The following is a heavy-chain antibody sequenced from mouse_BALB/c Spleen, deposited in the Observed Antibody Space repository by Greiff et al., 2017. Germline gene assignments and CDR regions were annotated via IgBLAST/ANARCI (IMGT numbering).Heavy chain of an antibody. Sequence: VQLQQSGAELVRPGASVKLSCKASGYSFTSYWMHWVKQRPGQGLEWIGYINPSTGYTEYNQKFKDKATLTADKSSSTAYMQLSSLTSEDSAVYYCASPNWDGFAYWGQGTLVTVSA. CDR2: INPSTGYT. CDR1: GYSFTSYW. CDR3: ASPNWDGFAY. V-gene: IGHV1-4*01. D-gene: IGHD4-1*01. J-gene: IGHJ3*01.